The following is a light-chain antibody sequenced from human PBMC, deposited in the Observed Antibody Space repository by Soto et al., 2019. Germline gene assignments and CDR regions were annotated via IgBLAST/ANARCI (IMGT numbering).Light chain of an antibody. CDR1: QSISSW. Sequence: EIQMTQSPSTLSASVGDRVTITCRASQSISSWLAWYQQKPGKAPKLLIYKASSLESGVPSRFSGSGSGTEFTLTISSLQPDDFATYYCQQYNSWWTFGQGTKLEIK. V-gene: IGKV1-5*03. CDR2: KAS. CDR3: QQYNSWWT. J-gene: IGKJ2*02.